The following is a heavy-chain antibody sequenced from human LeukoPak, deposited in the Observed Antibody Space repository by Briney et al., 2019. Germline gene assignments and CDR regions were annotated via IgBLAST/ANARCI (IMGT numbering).Heavy chain of an antibody. CDR3: ARARYCSGGSCYWTPYYYYGMDV. CDR1: GGAFTAYA. CDR2: ITPIVVTE. J-gene: IGHJ6*04. D-gene: IGHD2-15*01. V-gene: IGHV1-69*06. Sequence: SVKVSCKASGGAFTAYAISWGRQAPGQGLVWMGGITPIVVTENSAQKFQGRVTITADKSTSTAYMELSSLRSEDTAVYYCARARYCSGGSCYWTPYYYYGMDVWGKGTTVTVSS.